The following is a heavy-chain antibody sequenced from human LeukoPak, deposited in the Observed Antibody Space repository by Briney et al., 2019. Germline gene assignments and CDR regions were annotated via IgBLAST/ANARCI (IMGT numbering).Heavy chain of an antibody. CDR2: IYYSGST. CDR1: GGSISSSSYY. CDR3: ARLDYSNYSLDY. V-gene: IGHV4-39*01. Sequence: SETLSLTCTVSGGSISSSSYYWGWIRQPPGKGLEWIGSIYYSGSTYYNPSLKSRVTISVDTSKNQFSLKLSSVTAADTAVYYCARLDYSNYSLDYWGQGTLVTVSS. D-gene: IGHD4-11*01. J-gene: IGHJ4*02.